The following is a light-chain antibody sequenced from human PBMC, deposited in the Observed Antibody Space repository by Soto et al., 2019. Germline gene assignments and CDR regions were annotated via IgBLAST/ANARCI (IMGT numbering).Light chain of an antibody. CDR1: QSVSSY. CDR2: GVS. V-gene: IGKV3-20*01. J-gene: IGKJ1*01. CDR3: QQYGSSGT. Sequence: IGLTQSPGTLSFSQGGGATLSCRASQSVSSYLAWYQQKPGQAPRLLIYGVSSRATGIPDRFSGSGSGTDFTLTISRLEPEDFAVYYCQQYGSSGTCGQGTKVDIK.